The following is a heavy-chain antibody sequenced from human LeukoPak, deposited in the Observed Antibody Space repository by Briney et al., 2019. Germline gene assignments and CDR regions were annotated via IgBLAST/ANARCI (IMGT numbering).Heavy chain of an antibody. CDR2: IYYSGST. D-gene: IGHD3-3*01. J-gene: IGHJ5*02. CDR1: GGSISSYY. CDR3: ARVSTLNSYYDFWSGYFTNWFDP. Sequence: SETLSLTCTVSGGSISSYYWSWIRQPPGKGLEWIGYIYYSGSTNYNPSLKSRVTISVDTSKNQFSLKLSSVTAADTAVYYCARVSTLNSYYDFWSGYFTNWFDPWGQGTLVTVSS. V-gene: IGHV4-59*01.